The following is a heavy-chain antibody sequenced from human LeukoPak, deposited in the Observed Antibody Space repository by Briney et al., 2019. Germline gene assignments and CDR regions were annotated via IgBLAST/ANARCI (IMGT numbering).Heavy chain of an antibody. Sequence: SETLSLTCTVSGDSISSGSYYWSWIRQPAWKGLEWIGRIYTSGSTNYNPSLKSRVTISIDTSKNQFSLKLSSVTAADTAVYYCARLYYPGAFDIWGQGTMVTVSS. CDR1: GDSISSGSYY. V-gene: IGHV4-61*02. CDR2: IYTSGST. J-gene: IGHJ3*02. CDR3: ARLYYPGAFDI. D-gene: IGHD3-22*01.